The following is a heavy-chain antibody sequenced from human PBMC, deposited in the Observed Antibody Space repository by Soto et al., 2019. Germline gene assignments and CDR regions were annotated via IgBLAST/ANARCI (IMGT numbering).Heavy chain of an antibody. Sequence: SETLSLTCTVSGGSISSGVHYWSWIRQPPGKGLEWIGYIYYSGSTYYNPSLKSRVTISVDTSKNQFSLKLSSVTAADTAVYYCAREGNEDDYNSFDPWGQGTLVNVS. V-gene: IGHV4-39*02. CDR2: IYYSGST. D-gene: IGHD1-1*01. CDR1: GGSISSGVHY. CDR3: AREGNEDDYNSFDP. J-gene: IGHJ5*02.